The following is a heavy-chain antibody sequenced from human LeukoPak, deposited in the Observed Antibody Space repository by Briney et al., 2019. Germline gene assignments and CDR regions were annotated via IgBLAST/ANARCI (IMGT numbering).Heavy chain of an antibody. J-gene: IGHJ4*02. D-gene: IGHD3-3*01. CDR1: GFTFITCA. V-gene: IGHV3-23*01. CDR3: AKDQSQYYDFWSGYYKFDY. Sequence: GGSLRLSCAASGFTFITCAMSWVRQAPGKGLEWVSDISGSGGSTYYADSVKGRFTISRDNSKNTLYLQMNSLRAEDTAVYYCAKDQSQYYDFWSGYYKFDYWGQGTLVTVSS. CDR2: ISGSGGST.